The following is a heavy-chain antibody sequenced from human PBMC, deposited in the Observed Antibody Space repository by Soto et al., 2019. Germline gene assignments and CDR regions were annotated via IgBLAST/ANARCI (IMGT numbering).Heavy chain of an antibody. CDR2: INTNTGNP. CDR3: AREGYYDYVWGSYRYYYYYGMDV. Sequence: QVQLVQSGSELKKPGASVKVSCKASGYTFTSYAMNWVRQAPGQGLEWMGWINTNTGNPTYAQGFTGRFVFSLDTSVSTAYLQIGSLKAEDTAVYYCAREGYYDYVWGSYRYYYYYGMDVWGQGTTVTVSS. CDR1: GYTFTSYA. J-gene: IGHJ6*02. D-gene: IGHD3-16*02. V-gene: IGHV7-4-1*01.